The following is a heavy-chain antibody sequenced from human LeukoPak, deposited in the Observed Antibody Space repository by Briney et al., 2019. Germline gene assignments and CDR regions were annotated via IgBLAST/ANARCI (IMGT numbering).Heavy chain of an antibody. CDR1: GFTFSSYS. D-gene: IGHD3-22*01. CDR2: ISSSSSYI. CDR3: ARDSDYYDSSGYYLNWFDP. V-gene: IGHV3-21*01. J-gene: IGHJ5*02. Sequence: GGSLRLSCAASGFTFSSYSMNWVRQAPGKGLEWVSSISSSSSYIYYADSVKGRLTISRDNAKNSLYLQMNSLRAEDTAVYYCARDSDYYDSSGYYLNWFDPWGQGTLVTVSS.